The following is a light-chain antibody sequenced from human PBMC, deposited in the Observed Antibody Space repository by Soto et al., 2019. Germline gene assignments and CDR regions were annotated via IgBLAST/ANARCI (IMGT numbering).Light chain of an antibody. V-gene: IGKV3-15*01. Sequence: EIVLTQSPATLSVSPGETVTLSCSATQSVGDNLAWYQQKPGQAPRLLIYGAFTRATGIPARFSGGGSGTEFTLTISSLQSADFAVYYCQQYKNWLPLTFGGGTKVEI. CDR1: QSVGDN. CDR2: GAF. J-gene: IGKJ4*01. CDR3: QQYKNWLPLT.